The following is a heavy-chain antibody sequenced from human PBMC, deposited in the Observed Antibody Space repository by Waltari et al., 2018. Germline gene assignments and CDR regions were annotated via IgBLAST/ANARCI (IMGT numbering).Heavy chain of an antibody. CDR3: ARSMVQGIHYYYYGMDV. CDR2: IYYSGST. J-gene: IGHJ6*02. Sequence: QVQLQESGPGLVKPSETLSLTCTVSGGSISSHYWSWLRQPPGKGLEWIGYIYYSGSTNYNPSLKSRVTISVDTSKNQFSLKLSSVTAADTAVYYCARSMVQGIHYYYYGMDVWGQGTTVTVSS. CDR1: GGSISSHY. V-gene: IGHV4-59*11. D-gene: IGHD3-10*01.